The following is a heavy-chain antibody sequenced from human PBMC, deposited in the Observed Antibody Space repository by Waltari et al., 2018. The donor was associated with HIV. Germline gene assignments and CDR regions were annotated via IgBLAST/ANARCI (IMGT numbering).Heavy chain of an antibody. V-gene: IGHV3-23*01. CDR2: LSGSGGST. J-gene: IGHJ6*02. CDR1: GFNVRNYG. Sequence: EVQLLESGGGLVQPGGSLRPACVGSGFNVRNYGMTWSSQAPGKGLEWVSGLSGSGGSTHYADPVNGRFTISRYNSNNTSYLQMNSLRAEYTAVYYCAIQYNPLNNYYYGMDVWGQGTTVTVSS. CDR3: AIQYNPLNNYYYGMDV. D-gene: IGHD1-1*01.